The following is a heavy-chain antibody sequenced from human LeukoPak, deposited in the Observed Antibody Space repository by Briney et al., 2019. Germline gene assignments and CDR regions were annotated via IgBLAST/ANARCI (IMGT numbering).Heavy chain of an antibody. V-gene: IGHV3-23*01. Sequence: GGPLRLSCAASGFTFSSYAMSWVRQAPGKGLEWVSAISGSGGSTYYADSVKGRFTISRDNSKNTLYLQMNSLRAGDTAVYYCAKGHSSSWYYFDYWGQGTLVTVSS. CDR3: AKGHSSSWYYFDY. D-gene: IGHD6-13*01. J-gene: IGHJ4*02. CDR1: GFTFSSYA. CDR2: ISGSGGST.